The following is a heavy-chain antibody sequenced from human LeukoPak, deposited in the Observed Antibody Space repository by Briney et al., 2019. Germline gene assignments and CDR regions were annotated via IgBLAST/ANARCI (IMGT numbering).Heavy chain of an antibody. CDR2: INPNSGGT. V-gene: IGHV1-2*04. CDR3: ARVRGMYSSSWYYLGY. Sequence: ASVTVSCKASGYTFTGYYMHWVRQAPGQGLEWMGWINPNSGGTNYAQKFQGWVTMTRDTSISTAYMELSRLRSDDTAVYYCARVRGMYSSSWYYLGYWGQGTLVTVSS. CDR1: GYTFTGYY. J-gene: IGHJ4*02. D-gene: IGHD6-13*01.